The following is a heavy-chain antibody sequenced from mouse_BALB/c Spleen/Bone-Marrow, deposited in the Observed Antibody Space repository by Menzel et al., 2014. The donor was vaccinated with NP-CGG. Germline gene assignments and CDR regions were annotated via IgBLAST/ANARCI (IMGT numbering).Heavy chain of an antibody. J-gene: IGHJ3*01. CDR2: IRSKSNNYAT. D-gene: IGHD2-3*01. CDR1: GFTFNTYA. V-gene: IGHV10-1*02. CDR3: VRSDDGCFAY. Sequence: DVKLVESGGGLVQPKGSLKLSCAASGFTFNTYAVNWVRQAPGKGLEWVARIRSKSNNYATYYADSVKDRFTVSRDDSQSMLFLQMNNLKTEDTAMYYCVRSDDGCFAYWGQGTLVTVSA.